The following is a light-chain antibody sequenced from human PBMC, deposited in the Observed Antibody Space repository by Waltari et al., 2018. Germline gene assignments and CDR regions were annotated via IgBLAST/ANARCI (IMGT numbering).Light chain of an antibody. V-gene: IGKV3-20*01. J-gene: IGKJ3*01. CDR3: QHYDGSPYT. CDR1: ESVKGNY. Sequence: EIVLTQSPGTLSVSPGERATLSCRASESVKGNYLVWYQQKPGQAPRVLIYGSSKRATGIPDRFSGSGSGRDFTLTISRLEPEDFAMYYCQHYDGSPYTFGPGTKLEIK. CDR2: GSS.